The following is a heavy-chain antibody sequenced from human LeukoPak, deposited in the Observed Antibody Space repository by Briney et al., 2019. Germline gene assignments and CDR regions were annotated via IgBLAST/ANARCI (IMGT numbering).Heavy chain of an antibody. V-gene: IGHV4-30-4*08. CDR1: GGSISSGDYY. Sequence: SETLSLTCTVSGGSISSGDYYWSWIRQPPGKGLEWIGYIYYSGSTYYNPSLKSRVTISVDTSKNQFSLKLSSVTAADTAVYYCARGLLGDIVVGPLVDYWGQGTLVTVSS. CDR2: IYYSGST. CDR3: ARGLLGDIVVGPLVDY. D-gene: IGHD2-21*01. J-gene: IGHJ4*02.